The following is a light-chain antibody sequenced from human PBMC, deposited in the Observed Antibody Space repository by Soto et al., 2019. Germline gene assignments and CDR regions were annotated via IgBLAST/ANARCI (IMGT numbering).Light chain of an antibody. CDR1: SSDVGGYNY. CDR2: EVS. CDR3: SSYTSSTTYV. J-gene: IGLJ1*01. Sequence: QSALTQPASVSGSPGQSITISCTGTSSDVGGYNYVSWYQQHPGKAPKLVIYEVSDRPSGISNRLSGSKSGNTASLTISGLQAEDEADYYCSSYTSSTTYVFGTGTKVTVL. V-gene: IGLV2-14*01.